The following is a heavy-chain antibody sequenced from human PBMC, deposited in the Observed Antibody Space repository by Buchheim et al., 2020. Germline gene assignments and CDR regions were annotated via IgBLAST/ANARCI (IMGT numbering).Heavy chain of an antibody. CDR1: GGSISSSSYY. Sequence: QLQLQESGPGLVKPSETLSLTCTVSGGSISSSSYYWGWIRQPPGKGLVWIGRIYYSGSTYYNPSLKSRVTISVDTSKTQFSLKLGSVTAADTAVYYCARRFPSYDWGCFDYWGQGTL. J-gene: IGHJ4*02. D-gene: IGHD3-16*01. CDR3: ARRFPSYDWGCFDY. V-gene: IGHV4-39*01. CDR2: IYYSGST.